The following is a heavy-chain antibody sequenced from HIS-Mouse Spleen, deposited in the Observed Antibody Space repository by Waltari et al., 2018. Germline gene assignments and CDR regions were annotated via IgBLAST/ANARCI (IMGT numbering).Heavy chain of an antibody. CDR1: GGSIRSSRYY. CDR3: AREIPYSSSWYDWYFDL. CDR2: IYYSGST. V-gene: IGHV4-39*07. D-gene: IGHD6-13*01. Sequence: QLQLQESGPGLVKPSETLSLTCTVSGGSIRSSRYYWGSTRQPPGKGLEWIGSIYYSGSTYYNPSLKSRVTISVDTSKNQFSLKLSSVTAADTAVYYCAREIPYSSSWYDWYFDLWGRGTLVTVSS. J-gene: IGHJ2*01.